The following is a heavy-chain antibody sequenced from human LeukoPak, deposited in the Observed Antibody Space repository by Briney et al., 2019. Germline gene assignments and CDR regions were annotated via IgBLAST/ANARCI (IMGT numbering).Heavy chain of an antibody. CDR1: GFTFSSYA. V-gene: IGHV3-23*01. Sequence: GGSLRLSCAASGFTFSSYAMNWVRQAPGKGLEWVSSISNSDGSTYYADFVKGRFTISRDNSKNTLHLQMNSLRAEDTAVYYCAKRYGSGSYGYFDYWGQGTLVTVSS. CDR2: ISNSDGST. D-gene: IGHD3-10*01. J-gene: IGHJ4*02. CDR3: AKRYGSGSYGYFDY.